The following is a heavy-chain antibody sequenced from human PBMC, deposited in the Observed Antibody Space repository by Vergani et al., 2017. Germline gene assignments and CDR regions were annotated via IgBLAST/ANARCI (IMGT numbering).Heavy chain of an antibody. CDR1: VFSFNSKW. D-gene: IGHD3-9*01. V-gene: IGHV3-74*03. J-gene: IGHJ5*01. Sequence: DVHLAESGGGFFQPGGSLRLSCSASVFSFNSKWMHWVCQVPRKVLLWVSRIKSDGSITAYADSVKGRFTISRDNAHNTLYLQMNSLRVEDTGVYYCARARCIETCYMSNWLDSWGQGTLVTVSS. CDR3: ARARCIETCYMSNWLDS. CDR2: IKSDGSIT.